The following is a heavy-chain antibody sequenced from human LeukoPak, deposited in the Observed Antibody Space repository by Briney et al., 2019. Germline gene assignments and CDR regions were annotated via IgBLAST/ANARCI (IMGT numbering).Heavy chain of an antibody. Sequence: GGSVKVSCKASGYTFTGYYMHWVRQAPGQGLEWMGWINPNSGGTNYAQKFQGRVTMTRDTSISTAYMELSRLRSDDTAVYYCARDGGGGLTPFDYWGQGTLVPVSS. D-gene: IGHD3-16*01. CDR2: INPNSGGT. V-gene: IGHV1-2*02. CDR3: ARDGGGGLTPFDY. CDR1: GYTFTGYY. J-gene: IGHJ4*02.